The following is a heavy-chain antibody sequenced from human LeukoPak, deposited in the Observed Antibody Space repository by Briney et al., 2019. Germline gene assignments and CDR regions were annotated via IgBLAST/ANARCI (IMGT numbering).Heavy chain of an antibody. Sequence: GGSLRLSCAASGFAFSDYWMHWVRQAPGKGLVWVSRINSDGSTTSYADSVKGRFTISRDNSKNTPHLQMNSLRAEDTAAYYCAKFAQRYCSGGSCHPFDYWGQGTLVTVSS. V-gene: IGHV3-74*01. CDR1: GFAFSDYW. D-gene: IGHD2-15*01. CDR2: INSDGSTT. CDR3: AKFAQRYCSGGSCHPFDY. J-gene: IGHJ4*02.